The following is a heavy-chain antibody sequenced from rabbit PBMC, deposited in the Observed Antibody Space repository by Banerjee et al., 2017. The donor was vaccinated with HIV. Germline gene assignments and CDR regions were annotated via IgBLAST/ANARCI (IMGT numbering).Heavy chain of an antibody. D-gene: IGHD2-1*01. CDR2: IYPDYGST. J-gene: IGHJ5*01. CDR3: ARSGDHNGDPDWLDL. Sequence: QEQLVESGGGLVTLGGSLKLSCKASGIDFSSYGISWVRQAPGKGLEWIAYIYPDYGSTDYASGVNGRFTISKTSSTTVTLQMTSLTAADTATYFCARSGDHNGDPDWLDLWGQGTLVTVS. CDR1: GIDFSSYG. V-gene: IGHV1S45*01.